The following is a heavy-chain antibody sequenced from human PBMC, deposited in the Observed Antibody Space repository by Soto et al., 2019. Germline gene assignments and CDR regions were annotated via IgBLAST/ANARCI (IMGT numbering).Heavy chain of an antibody. D-gene: IGHD3-10*01. CDR2: INHSGST. J-gene: IGHJ4*02. CDR1: GGSFSGYY. Sequence: SETLSLTCAVYGGSFSGYYWSWIRQPPGKGLEWIGEINHSGSTNYNPSLKSRVTISVDTSKNQFSLKLSSVTAADTAVYYCARGRPGFYYGSGSYGYWGQGTLVTVS. V-gene: IGHV4-34*01. CDR3: ARGRPGFYYGSGSYGY.